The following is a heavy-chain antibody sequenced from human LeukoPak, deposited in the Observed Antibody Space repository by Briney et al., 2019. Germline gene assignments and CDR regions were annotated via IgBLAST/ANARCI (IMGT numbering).Heavy chain of an antibody. Sequence: PSETLSLXCTVSGGSISSYYWSWIRQPPGKGLEWIGYIYYSGSTIYNPSLKSRVTISVDTSKNQFSLKLSSVTAADTAVYYCARGKYSESPPGQRFLEWTTYYYYYYMDVWGKGTTVTVSS. V-gene: IGHV4-59*01. D-gene: IGHD3-3*01. J-gene: IGHJ6*03. CDR3: ARGKYSESPPGQRFLEWTTYYYYYYMDV. CDR2: IYYSGST. CDR1: GGSISSYY.